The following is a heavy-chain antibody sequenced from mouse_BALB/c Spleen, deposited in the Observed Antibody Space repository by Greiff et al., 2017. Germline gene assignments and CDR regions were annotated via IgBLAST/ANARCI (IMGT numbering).Heavy chain of an antibody. Sequence: QVQLKESGPGLVAPSQSLSITCTVSGFSLTSYGVHWVRQPPGKGLEWLGVIWAGGSTNYNSAHMSRMSISKDNYTSQVFLKMNSLQTDDTAMYYCARGSGTSAMDYWGQGTSVTVSS. CDR2: IWAGGST. J-gene: IGHJ4*01. CDR3: ARGSGTSAMDY. CDR1: GFSLTSYG. V-gene: IGHV2-9*02. D-gene: IGHD4-1*01.